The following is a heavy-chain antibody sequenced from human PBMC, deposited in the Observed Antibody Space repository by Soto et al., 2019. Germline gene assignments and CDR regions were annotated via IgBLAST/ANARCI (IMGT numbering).Heavy chain of an antibody. J-gene: IGHJ3*02. CDR1: GFTVSSNY. D-gene: IGHD1-26*01. V-gene: IGHV3-53*01. CDR2: IYSVGST. Sequence: GGSLRLSCAASGFTVSSNYMSWVRQAPGKGLEWVSVIYSVGSTYYADSVKGRFTISRENSKNTLYLQMNSLRAEDTAVYYCARDKWEPHGDAFDIWGQGTMVTVSS. CDR3: ARDKWEPHGDAFDI.